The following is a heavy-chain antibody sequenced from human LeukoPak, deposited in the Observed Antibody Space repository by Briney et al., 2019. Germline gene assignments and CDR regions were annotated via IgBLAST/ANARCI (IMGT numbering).Heavy chain of an antibody. CDR2: ISSSSSYI. CDR3: ARHVVSDSSGYDTEADAFDI. CDR1: GFTFSSYS. J-gene: IGHJ3*02. Sequence: GGSLRLSCAASGFTFSSYSMNWVRQAPGKGLEWVSSISSSSSYIYYADSVKGRFTNSRDNAKNSLYLQMNSLRAEDTAVYYCARHVVSDSSGYDTEADAFDIWGQGTMVTVSS. V-gene: IGHV3-21*04. D-gene: IGHD3-22*01.